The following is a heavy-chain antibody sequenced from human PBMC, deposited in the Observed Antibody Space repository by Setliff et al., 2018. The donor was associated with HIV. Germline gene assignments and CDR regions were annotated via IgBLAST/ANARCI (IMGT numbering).Heavy chain of an antibody. Sequence: SETLSLTCSVSGGSISGYYWNWVRQPPGKGLEWMGYIYYSGSTDYNPAPKRRFTISLDTSKNQFSRKLSSVTAADTAVYYCARGAYYNFWSGYSAGGGSLGPWGQGTLVTVSS. D-gene: IGHD3-3*01. CDR2: IYYSGST. CDR3: ARGAYYNFWSGYSAGGGSLGP. J-gene: IGHJ5*02. CDR1: GGSISGYY. V-gene: IGHV4-59*01.